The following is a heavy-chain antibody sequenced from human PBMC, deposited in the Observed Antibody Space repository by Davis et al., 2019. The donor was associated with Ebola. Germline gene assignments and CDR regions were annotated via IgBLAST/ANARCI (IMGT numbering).Heavy chain of an antibody. Sequence: GESLKISCAASGFIFSSYPMSWVRQAPGKGLEWVSGISGGGTSTFYADSVKGRFTISRDNSKNTLYLQMNSLRVEDMAVYYCAKSPPLVVVAATLSDYWGQGTLVTVSS. D-gene: IGHD2-15*01. V-gene: IGHV3-23*01. CDR2: ISGGGTST. CDR1: GFIFSSYP. J-gene: IGHJ4*02. CDR3: AKSPPLVVVAATLSDY.